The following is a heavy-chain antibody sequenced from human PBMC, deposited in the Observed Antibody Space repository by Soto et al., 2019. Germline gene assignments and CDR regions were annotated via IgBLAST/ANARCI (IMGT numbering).Heavy chain of an antibody. CDR1: GGSISGSSYY. CDR2: IYYSGST. J-gene: IGHJ4*02. D-gene: IGHD2-15*01. CDR3: TSSGENFDY. Sequence: SETLSLTCTVSGGSISGSSYYWGWIRQPPGKGLEWIGSIYYSGSTYYNPSLKSRVTISVDTSKNQFSLKLSSVTAADTAVYYCTSSGENFDYWGQGTLVTVSS. V-gene: IGHV4-39*01.